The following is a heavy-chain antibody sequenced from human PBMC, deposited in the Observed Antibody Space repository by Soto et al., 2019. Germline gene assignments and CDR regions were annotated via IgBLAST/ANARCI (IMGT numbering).Heavy chain of an antibody. J-gene: IGHJ4*02. D-gene: IGHD4-17*01. CDR1: GYSISSGYY. CDR2: IYYSGST. Sequence: SETLSLTCAVSGYSISSGYYWGWIRQPPGKGLECIGYIYYSGSTYYNPSLKSRVTISADTSKNQFSLKLSSVTAADTAMYYCARGDFYGAVPLDYWGQGTLVTVSS. V-gene: IGHV4-38-2*01. CDR3: ARGDFYGAVPLDY.